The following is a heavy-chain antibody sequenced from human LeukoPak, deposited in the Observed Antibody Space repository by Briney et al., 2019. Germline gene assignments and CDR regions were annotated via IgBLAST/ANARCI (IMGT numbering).Heavy chain of an antibody. D-gene: IGHD1-26*01. Sequence: PGGSLRLSRAASGFTFSSYAMHWVRQAPGKGLEWVAVISYDGSNKYYADSVKGRFTISRDNSKNTLYLQMNSLRAEDTAVYYCARDQEGATGGFDYWGQGTLVTVSS. CDR1: GFTFSSYA. V-gene: IGHV3-30-3*01. J-gene: IGHJ4*02. CDR2: ISYDGSNK. CDR3: ARDQEGATGGFDY.